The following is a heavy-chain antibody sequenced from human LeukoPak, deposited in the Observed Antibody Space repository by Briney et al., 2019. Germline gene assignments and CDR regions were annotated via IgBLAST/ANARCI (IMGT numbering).Heavy chain of an antibody. CDR3: AKRSIYYYYGMDV. CDR1: GLTFSGSA. D-gene: IGHD6-6*01. J-gene: IGHJ6*02. Sequence: GGSLRLSCAASGLTFSGSAMSWVRQAPGKGLEWVSAISGSGGSTYYADSVKGRFTISRDNSKNTLYLQMNSLRAEDTAVYYCAKRSIYYYYGMDVWGQGTTVTVSS. V-gene: IGHV3-23*01. CDR2: ISGSGGST.